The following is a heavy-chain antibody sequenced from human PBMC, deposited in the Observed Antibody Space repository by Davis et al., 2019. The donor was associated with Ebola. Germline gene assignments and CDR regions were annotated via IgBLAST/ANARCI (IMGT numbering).Heavy chain of an antibody. CDR2: INHSGST. CDR3: ARAWFGGLPPAY. V-gene: IGHV4-34*01. D-gene: IGHD3-10*01. Sequence: MPSETLSLTCAVYGGSFSGYYWSWIRQPPGKGLGWIGEINHSGSTKYNPSLKSRVTLSVDMSKNQVSLRLNSVTAADTAVYYCARAWFGGLPPAYWGQGTLVTVSS. CDR1: GGSFSGYY. J-gene: IGHJ4*02.